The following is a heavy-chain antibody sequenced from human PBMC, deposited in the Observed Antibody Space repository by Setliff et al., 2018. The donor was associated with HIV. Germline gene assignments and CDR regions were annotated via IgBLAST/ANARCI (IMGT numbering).Heavy chain of an antibody. CDR2: IKQDGSEK. Sequence: GSLRLSCAASGFTFSRYWMSWVRQAPGKGLEWVANIKQDGSEKYYVDSVKGRFTISRDNAKNSLYLQMNSLRAEDTAVYYCARFRGQKYYFDYWGQGTLVTVSS. CDR3: ARFRGQKYYFDY. V-gene: IGHV3-7*01. CDR1: GFTFSRYW. J-gene: IGHJ4*02.